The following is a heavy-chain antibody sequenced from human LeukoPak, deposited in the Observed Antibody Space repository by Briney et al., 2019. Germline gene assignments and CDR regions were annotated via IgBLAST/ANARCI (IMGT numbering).Heavy chain of an antibody. D-gene: IGHD2-21*02. CDR1: GDSLNTYY. V-gene: IGHV4-59*01. J-gene: IGHJ5*02. CDR3: ARVVRGVVTSNWFDP. Sequence: SETPSLTCTVSGDSLNTYYWTWIRQTPGKELEWIGFVASSGTSNYNPSLKSRVVISIDTSKNQFSLALTSVTPADTAVYYCARVVRGVVTSNWFDPWGQGTLVSVSS. CDR2: VASSGTS.